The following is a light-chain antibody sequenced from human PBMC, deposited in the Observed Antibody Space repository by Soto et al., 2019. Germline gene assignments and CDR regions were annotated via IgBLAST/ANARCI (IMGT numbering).Light chain of an antibody. V-gene: IGLV2-14*01. CDR3: SSYTSTSTLYV. CDR2: GVT. CDR1: SSDVGGYNY. Sequence: QSALTQPASVSGSPGQSITISCTGTSSDVGGYNYVSWYQQHPGKAPKLMIYGVTNRPSGVSNRFSGSKSGNTASLTISGLQVEDEADYYCSSYTSTSTLYVFGTGTKVTVL. J-gene: IGLJ1*01.